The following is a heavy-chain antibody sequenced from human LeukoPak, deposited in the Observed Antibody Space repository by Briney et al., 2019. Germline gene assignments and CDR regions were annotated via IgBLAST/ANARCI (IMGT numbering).Heavy chain of an antibody. V-gene: IGHV3-7*05. Sequence: GGSLRLSCAVSGLTFRSFWMSWVRQAPGKGLEWVANIKPDGSDENYVDSVRGRFTISRDNAKNSLSLQMNSLREEDTAVYYCASGGHIDYCGQGTLVTVSS. J-gene: IGHJ4*02. D-gene: IGHD3-16*01. CDR3: ASGGHIDY. CDR2: IKPDGSDE. CDR1: GLTFRSFW.